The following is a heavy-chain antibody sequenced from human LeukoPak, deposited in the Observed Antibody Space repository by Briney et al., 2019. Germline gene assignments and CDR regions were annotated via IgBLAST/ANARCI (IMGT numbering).Heavy chain of an antibody. CDR1: GFTFSSYA. CDR3: ARETEMANLDY. CDR2: VTSDGGTT. J-gene: IGHJ4*02. Sequence: GGSLRLSCSASGFTFSSYAMHWVRQAPGEELEYISGVTSDGGTTYHADSVKGRFTISRDNAKKSLYLQMNSLRAEDTAVYYCARETEMANLDYWGQGTLVTVSS. D-gene: IGHD5-24*01. V-gene: IGHV3-64*04.